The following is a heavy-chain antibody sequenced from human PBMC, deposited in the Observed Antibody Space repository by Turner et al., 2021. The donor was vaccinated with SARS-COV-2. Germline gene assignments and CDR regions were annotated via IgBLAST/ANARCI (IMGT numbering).Heavy chain of an antibody. D-gene: IGHD2-2*01. Sequence: QVQLVESGGGVVQPGWSLRLSCAAYGFTFSNYAMHWVRQAPGKGLGWVVFISYDGSYKYYADSVKGRFTISRDNSKNTLYLQMNSLRAEDTAVYYCARDREDCSSSSCYEAYWGQGTLVTVSS. CDR3: ARDREDCSSSSCYEAY. V-gene: IGHV3-30-3*01. J-gene: IGHJ4*02. CDR2: ISYDGSYK. CDR1: GFTFSNYA.